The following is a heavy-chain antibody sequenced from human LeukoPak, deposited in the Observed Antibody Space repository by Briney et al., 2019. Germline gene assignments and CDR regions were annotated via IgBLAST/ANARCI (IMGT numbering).Heavy chain of an antibody. CDR3: AKDLASSSWYWFDP. CDR2: ISYDGSNK. D-gene: IGHD6-13*01. V-gene: IGHV3-30*04. J-gene: IGHJ5*02. CDR1: GLTFSSHA. Sequence: SGRSLRLSCAASGLTFSSHAMHWVRQAPGKGLEWVAVISYDGSNKYYADSVKGRFTISRDNSKNTLYLQMNSLRAEDTAVYYCAKDLASSSWYWFDPWGQGTLVTVSS.